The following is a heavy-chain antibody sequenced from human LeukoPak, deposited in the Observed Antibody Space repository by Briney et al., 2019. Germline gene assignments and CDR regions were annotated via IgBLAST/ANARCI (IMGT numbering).Heavy chain of an antibody. J-gene: IGHJ4*02. CDR1: GGSFSGYY. CDR3: ARTYYYDSSGYYYEDY. V-gene: IGHV4-34*01. CDR2: ISHSGST. Sequence: SETLSLTCAVYGGSFSGYYWSWIRQPPGKGLEWIGEISHSGSTNYNPSLKSRVTISVDTSKNQFSLKLSSVTAADTAVYYCARTYYYDSSGYYYEDYWGQGTLVTVSS. D-gene: IGHD3-22*01.